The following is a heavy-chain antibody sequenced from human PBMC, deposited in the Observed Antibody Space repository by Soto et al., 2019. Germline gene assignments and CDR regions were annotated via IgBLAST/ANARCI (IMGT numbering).Heavy chain of an antibody. CDR1: GGSISTGDYY. CDR2: IYKDGST. D-gene: IGHD3-9*01. J-gene: IGHJ4*02. V-gene: IGHV4-30-4*01. Sequence: SETLSLTCTVSGGSISTGDYYWSWIRQPPGKGLEWIGYIYKDGSTFYNPSLKSRVSLSLDTSSSRFSLRLRSVTAADTAFYYCVREGPRRLATGYYDSWGPGTLVTVSS. CDR3: VREGPRRLATGYYDS.